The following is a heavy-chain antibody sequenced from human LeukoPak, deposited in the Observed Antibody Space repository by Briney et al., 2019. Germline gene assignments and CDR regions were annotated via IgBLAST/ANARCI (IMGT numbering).Heavy chain of an antibody. V-gene: IGHV3-33*06. CDR3: AKAGGRGWLVDRGNDY. CDR2: IWYDGSNK. CDR1: GFTFSSYG. D-gene: IGHD6-19*01. Sequence: GGSLRLSCAASGFTFSSYGVHWVRQAPGKGLEWVAVIWYDGSNKYYADSVKGRFTISRDNSKNTLYLQMNSLRAEDTAVYYCAKAGGRGWLVDRGNDYWGQGTLVTVSS. J-gene: IGHJ4*02.